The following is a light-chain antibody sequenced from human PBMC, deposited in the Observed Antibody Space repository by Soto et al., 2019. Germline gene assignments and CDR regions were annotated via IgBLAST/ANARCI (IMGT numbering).Light chain of an antibody. CDR1: QSVSSY. CDR2: DAS. J-gene: IGKJ4*01. Sequence: IEFAQSPSALSLARGERATLSCSASQSVSSYLAWYQQKPGQAPRILIYDASNRVTGIPARFSGSGSGTDFTLTISSLQAEDLAIYFCQQYYDTTLTFGGGTKVDIK. V-gene: IGKV3-11*01. CDR3: QQYYDTTLT.